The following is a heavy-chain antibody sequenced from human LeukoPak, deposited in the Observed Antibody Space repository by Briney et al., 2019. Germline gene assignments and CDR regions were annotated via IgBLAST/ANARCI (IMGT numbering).Heavy chain of an antibody. CDR2: IIPIFGTA. D-gene: IGHD6-13*01. CDR1: GGTFSSYA. V-gene: IGHV1-69*01. Sequence: SVKVSCKASGGTFSSYAISWVRQAPGQGLEWMGGIIPIFGTANYAQKFQGRVTITADESTSTAYMELSSLRSEDTAVYYCARDPYSSSWPFAEYFQHWGQGTLVTVSS. CDR3: ARDPYSSSWPFAEYFQH. J-gene: IGHJ1*01.